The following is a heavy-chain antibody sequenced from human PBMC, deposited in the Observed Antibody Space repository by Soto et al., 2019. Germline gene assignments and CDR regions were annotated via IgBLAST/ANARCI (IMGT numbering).Heavy chain of an antibody. CDR3: AKSSSSKLVNKTRDAFDI. CDR1: GFTFSSYA. J-gene: IGHJ3*02. Sequence: PGGSLRLSCAASGFTFSSYAMSWVRQAPGKGLEWVSAISGSGGSTYYADSVKGRFTISRDNSKNTLYLQMNSLRAEDTAVYYCAKSSSSKLVNKTRDAFDIWGQGTMVTVSS. V-gene: IGHV3-23*01. CDR2: ISGSGGST. D-gene: IGHD6-6*01.